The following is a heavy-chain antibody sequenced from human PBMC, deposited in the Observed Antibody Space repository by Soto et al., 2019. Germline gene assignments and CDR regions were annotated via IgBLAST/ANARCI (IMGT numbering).Heavy chain of an antibody. J-gene: IGHJ4*02. CDR3: AKDRMVYVN. Sequence: EMQLLESGGGFVQPGGSLRLSCAASGFTFSSYAMSWVRQAPGKGPEWVSAISDSGRTTYYADSVMGRFTISRDNSKNTLFLQMNSLRAEDTAIYYCAKDRMVYVNWGQGALVTVSS. V-gene: IGHV3-23*01. CDR1: GFTFSSYA. CDR2: ISDSGRTT. D-gene: IGHD2-8*01.